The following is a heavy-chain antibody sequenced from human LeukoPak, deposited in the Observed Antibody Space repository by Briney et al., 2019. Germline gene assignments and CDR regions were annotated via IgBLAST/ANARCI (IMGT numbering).Heavy chain of an antibody. CDR1: GFTFSDYY. J-gene: IGHJ4*02. D-gene: IGHD2-2*01. CDR2: ISSSSSYI. Sequence: PGGSLRLSCAASGFTFSDYYMSWIRQAPGKGLEWVSSISSSSSYIYYADSVKGRFTISRDNAKNSLYLQMNSLRAEDTAVYYCARSGGCSSTSCYDLDYWGQGTLVTVSS. V-gene: IGHV3-11*06. CDR3: ARSGGCSSTSCYDLDY.